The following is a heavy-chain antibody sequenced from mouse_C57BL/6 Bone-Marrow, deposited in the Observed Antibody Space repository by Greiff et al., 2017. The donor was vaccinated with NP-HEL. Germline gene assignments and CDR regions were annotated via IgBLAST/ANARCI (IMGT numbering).Heavy chain of an antibody. J-gene: IGHJ4*01. CDR1: GFTFSDYG. CDR2: ISSGSSTT. CDR3: ARKSIYYYAMDY. Sequence: EVHLVESGGGLVKPGGSLKLSCAASGFTFSDYGMHWVRQAPEKGLEWVAYISSGSSTTYYADTVKGRFTISRDNAKNTLFLQMTSLRSEDTAMYYCARKSIYYYAMDYWGQGTSDTVSS. V-gene: IGHV5-17*01.